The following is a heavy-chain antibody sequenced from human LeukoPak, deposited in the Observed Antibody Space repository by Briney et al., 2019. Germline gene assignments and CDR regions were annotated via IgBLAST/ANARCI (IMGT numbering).Heavy chain of an antibody. J-gene: IGHJ4*02. D-gene: IGHD1-26*01. CDR3: ARAVRSGSQLLRSGKRPIPYCFDY. CDR1: GVYISSYY. V-gene: IGHV4-59*01. Sequence: PSETLSLTCTVSGVYISSYYWSWLRQPPREGLEWIGYVYYTESTNYNPSLKSRVSISVDTSKNQFSLQLSSVSAADTAAYYCARAVRSGSQLLRSGKRPIPYCFDYWGQGALVTVSS. CDR2: VYYTEST.